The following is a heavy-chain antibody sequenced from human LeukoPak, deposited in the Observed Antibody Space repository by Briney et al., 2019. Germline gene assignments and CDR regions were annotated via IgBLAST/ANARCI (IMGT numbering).Heavy chain of an antibody. D-gene: IGHD6-19*01. V-gene: IGHV4-34*01. CDR1: GGSFSGYY. J-gene: IGHJ4*02. Sequence: SETLSLTCAVYGGSFSGYYWSWIRQPPGKGLEWIGEINHSGSTNYNPSPKSRVTISVDTSKNQFSLKLSSVTAADTAVYYCAGKKIAVAALDYWGQGTLVTVSS. CDR2: INHSGST. CDR3: AGKKIAVAALDY.